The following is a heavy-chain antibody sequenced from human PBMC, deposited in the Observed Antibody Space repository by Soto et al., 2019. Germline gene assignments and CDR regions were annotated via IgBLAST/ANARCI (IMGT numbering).Heavy chain of an antibody. J-gene: IGHJ5*02. D-gene: IGHD2-15*01. Sequence: SETLSLTCTVSGGSISSGGYYWSWIRQHPGKGLEWIGYIYYSGSTYYNPSLKSRVTISVDTSKNQFSLKLSSVTAADTAVYYCARVFVADSRYCSGGSCYWFDPWGQGTLVTVSS. CDR1: GGSISSGGYY. V-gene: IGHV4-31*03. CDR3: ARVFVADSRYCSGGSCYWFDP. CDR2: IYYSGST.